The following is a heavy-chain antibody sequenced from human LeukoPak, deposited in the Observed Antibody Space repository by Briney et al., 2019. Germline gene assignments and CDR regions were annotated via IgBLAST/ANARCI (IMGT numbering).Heavy chain of an antibody. J-gene: IGHJ2*01. CDR2: IYYSGST. D-gene: IGHD6-13*01. Sequence: PSETLSLTCTVSGGSISSYYWSWIRQPPGKGLEWIGYIYYSGSTNYNPSLKSRVTISVDTSKNQFSLKLSSVTAADTAVYYCARRAREQQLNRGLGYFDLWGRGTLVTVSS. CDR3: ARRAREQQLNRGLGYFDL. V-gene: IGHV4-59*08. CDR1: GGSISSYY.